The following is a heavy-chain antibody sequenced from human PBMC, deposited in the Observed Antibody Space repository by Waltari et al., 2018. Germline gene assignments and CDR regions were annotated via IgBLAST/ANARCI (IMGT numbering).Heavy chain of an antibody. CDR3: ARGYYGSEELYAFDI. CDR2: IIPIFGTA. V-gene: IGHV1-69*14. D-gene: IGHD3-10*01. CDR1: AGTFSSYA. Sequence: QVQLVHSGAEVKKPGSSVKVSCKASAGTFSSYAISWVRQAPGQGLEWKGRIIPIFGTANYAQKFQGRVTITADKSTSTAYMELSSLRSEDTAVYYCARGYYGSEELYAFDIWGQGTMVTVSS. J-gene: IGHJ3*02.